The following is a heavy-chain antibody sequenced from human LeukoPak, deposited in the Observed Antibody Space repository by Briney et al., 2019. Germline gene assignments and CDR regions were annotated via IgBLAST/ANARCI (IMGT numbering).Heavy chain of an antibody. J-gene: IGHJ4*02. Sequence: ASVKVSCKASGGTFSSYAISWVRQAPGQGLEWMGGIIPIFGTANYAQKFQGRVTITADESTNTAYMELSSLRSEDTAVYYCARDSYYGSGSYGYWGQGTLVTVSS. CDR2: IIPIFGTA. CDR1: GGTFSSYA. V-gene: IGHV1-69*13. D-gene: IGHD3-10*01. CDR3: ARDSYYGSGSYGY.